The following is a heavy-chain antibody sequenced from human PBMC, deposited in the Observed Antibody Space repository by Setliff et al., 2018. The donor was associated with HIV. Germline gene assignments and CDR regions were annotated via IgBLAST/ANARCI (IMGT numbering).Heavy chain of an antibody. Sequence: ASVKVSCKASGYTFTKYAMSWVRQAPGQGLEWVGIINPNGGSTTYAQKFQGRVTMTRDTSTSTVYMELSSLRSEDTAVYYCARGATGTRYYYYGMDVWGQGTTVTVSS. D-gene: IGHD1-1*01. CDR2: INPNGGST. CDR3: ARGATGTRYYYYGMDV. J-gene: IGHJ6*02. V-gene: IGHV1-46*01. CDR1: GYTFTKYA.